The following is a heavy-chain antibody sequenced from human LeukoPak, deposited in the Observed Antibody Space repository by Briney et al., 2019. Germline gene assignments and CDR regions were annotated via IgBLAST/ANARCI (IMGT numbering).Heavy chain of an antibody. CDR3: ASEGAARRNWFDP. D-gene: IGHD6-25*01. CDR2: IRYDGSNK. J-gene: IGHJ5*02. Sequence: QPGGSLRLSCAASGFTFSSYGMHWVRQAPGKGLEWVAFIRYDGSNKYYAGSVKGRFTISRDNSKNTLYLQMNSLRAEDTAVYYCASEGAARRNWFDPWGQGTLVRVST. CDR1: GFTFSSYG. V-gene: IGHV3-30*02.